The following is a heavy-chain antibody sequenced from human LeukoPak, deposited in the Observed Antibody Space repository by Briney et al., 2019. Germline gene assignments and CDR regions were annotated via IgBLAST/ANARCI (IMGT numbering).Heavy chain of an antibody. CDR3: ARGASGSYD. Sequence: PGGSLRLSCAASGFTFSTYWMHWVRQAPGKGLAWVSRINSDGSITNYADSVKGRFTISRDNAKNTLYLQMNSLGADDTAVYYCARGASGSYDWGQGTLVTVSS. CDR2: INSDGSIT. J-gene: IGHJ4*02. CDR1: GFTFSTYW. V-gene: IGHV3-74*01. D-gene: IGHD3-10*01.